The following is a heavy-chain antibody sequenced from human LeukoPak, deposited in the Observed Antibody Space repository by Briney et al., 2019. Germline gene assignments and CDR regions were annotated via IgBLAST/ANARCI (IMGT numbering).Heavy chain of an antibody. CDR2: ISGSGRDT. V-gene: IGHV3-23*01. J-gene: IGHJ4*02. Sequence: GGSLRLSCAASGFTFTTYAMAWVRQAPGKGLEWVSAISGSGRDTFYADSVKGRSTFSRDNSKNTLSLQMNSLRAEDTAVYYCAKFRVHTSSRGVGLDYWGQGTLVTVSS. CDR1: GFTFTTYA. CDR3: AKFRVHTSSRGVGLDY. D-gene: IGHD5-18*01.